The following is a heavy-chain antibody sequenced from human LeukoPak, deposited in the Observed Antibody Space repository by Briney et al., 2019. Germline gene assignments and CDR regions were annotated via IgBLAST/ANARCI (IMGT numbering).Heavy chain of an antibody. CDR3: ASIYGSEPAANWFDP. CDR2: AYHSGGA. CDR1: GASIASHSW. Sequence: SETLSLTCAVSGASIASHSWWSWVRQPPGKGLEWIGEAYHSGGANYNPSLKSRVTISVDTSKNQFSLKLSSVTAADTAVYYCASIYGSEPAANWFDPWGQGTLVTVSS. V-gene: IGHV4/OR15-8*01. J-gene: IGHJ5*02. D-gene: IGHD3-10*01.